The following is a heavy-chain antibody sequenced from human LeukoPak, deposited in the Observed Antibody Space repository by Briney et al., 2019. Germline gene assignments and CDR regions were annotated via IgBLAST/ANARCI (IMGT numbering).Heavy chain of an antibody. CDR2: IYYSGST. D-gene: IGHD2-21*02. J-gene: IGHJ4*02. CDR3: ARAAVVTSFDY. Sequence: SETLSLTCTVSGGSISSYYWSWIRQPPGKGLEWIGYIYYSGSTNYNPSLKSRVTISVDTSKNQFSLKLSSVTAADTAVYYCARAAVVTSFDYWGQGTLVTVSS. V-gene: IGHV4-59*01. CDR1: GGSISSYY.